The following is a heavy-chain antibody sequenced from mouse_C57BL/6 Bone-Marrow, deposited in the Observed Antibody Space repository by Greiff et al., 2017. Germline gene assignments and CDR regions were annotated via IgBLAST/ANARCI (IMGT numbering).Heavy chain of an antibody. V-gene: IGHV1-55*01. CDR2: IYPGSGST. J-gene: IGHJ2*01. Sequence: QVQLQQPGAELVKPGASVKMSCKASGYTFTSYWITWVKQRPGQGLEWIGDIYPGSGSTNYNEKFKSKATLTVATSYRTSYIQLSSLTSEDSAVYYGARSPPIVTTLEDFDYWGQGTTLTVSS. D-gene: IGHD2-9*01. CDR1: GYTFTSYW. CDR3: ARSPPIVTTLEDFDY.